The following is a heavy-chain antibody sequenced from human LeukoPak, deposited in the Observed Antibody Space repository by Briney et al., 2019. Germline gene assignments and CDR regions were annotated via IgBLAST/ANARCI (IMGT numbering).Heavy chain of an antibody. CDR3: AREDYYDSSGYYYGYYYYYGMDV. V-gene: IGHV3-48*03. CDR1: GFTYSSCE. CDR2: ISSSGSTI. J-gene: IGHJ6*02. D-gene: IGHD3-22*01. Sequence: PGGSLRLSCAASGFTYSSCEMDWVRQAPGKGLEWVSYISSSGSTIYYADSVKGRFTISRDNAKNSLYLQMNSLRAEDTAVYYCAREDYYDSSGYYYGYYYYYGMDVWGQGTTVTVSS.